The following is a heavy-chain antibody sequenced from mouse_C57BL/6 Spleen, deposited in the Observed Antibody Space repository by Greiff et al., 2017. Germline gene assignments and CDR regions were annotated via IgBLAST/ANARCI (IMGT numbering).Heavy chain of an antibody. CDR3: ARRLGRDFDD. Sequence: QVQLQQPGAELVMPGASVKLSCKASGYTFTSYWMHWVKQRPGQGLEWIGEIDPSDSYTNYNQKFKGKSTLTVDKSSSTAYMQLSSLTSEDSAVYYCARRLGRDFDDWGQGTTLTVSS. J-gene: IGHJ2*01. CDR1: GYTFTSYW. CDR2: IDPSDSYT. D-gene: IGHD4-1*01. V-gene: IGHV1-69*01.